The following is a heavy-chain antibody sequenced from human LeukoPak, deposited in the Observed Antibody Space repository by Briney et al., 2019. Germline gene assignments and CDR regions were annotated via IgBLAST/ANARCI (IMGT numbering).Heavy chain of an antibody. CDR2: IIPIFGTA. Sequence: ASVKVSCKASGGTFSSYAISWVRQAPGQGLEWMGGIIPIFGTANYAQKFQGRVTITADESTSTAYMELSSLRSEDTAVYYCARAKGGYSYGYNFDYWGQGTLVTVSS. J-gene: IGHJ4*02. CDR3: ARAKGGYSYGYNFDY. D-gene: IGHD5-18*01. V-gene: IGHV1-69*13. CDR1: GGTFSSYA.